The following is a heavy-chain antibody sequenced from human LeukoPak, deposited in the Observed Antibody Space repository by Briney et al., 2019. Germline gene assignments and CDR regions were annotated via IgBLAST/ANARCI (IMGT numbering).Heavy chain of an antibody. V-gene: IGHV3-30*18. D-gene: IGHD4-17*01. CDR2: ISYDGSYK. CDR3: AKVGDYGDYALDY. CDR1: GFTFSSYG. Sequence: GGSLRLSCAASGFTFSSYGMHWVRQAPGKGLEWVAIISYDGSYKYYADSVKGRFTISRDNSKNTLYLQMNSLRAEDTAVYYCAKVGDYGDYALDYWGQGTLVTVSS. J-gene: IGHJ4*02.